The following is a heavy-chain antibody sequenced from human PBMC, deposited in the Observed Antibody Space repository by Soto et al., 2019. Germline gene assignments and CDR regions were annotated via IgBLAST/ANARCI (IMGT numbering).Heavy chain of an antibody. CDR1: GGSISSGGYY. Sequence: QVQLQESGPGLVKPSQTLSLTCTVSGGSISSGGYYWSWIRQHPGKGLEWIGYIYYSGSPYYNPSLKSRCTISVDTSKNQFSLKLSSVTAADTAVYYWAGIYSGSPGGTLRYWGQGTLVTVSS. V-gene: IGHV4-31*03. D-gene: IGHD1-26*01. CDR3: AGIYSGSPGGTLRY. J-gene: IGHJ4*02. CDR2: IYYSGSP.